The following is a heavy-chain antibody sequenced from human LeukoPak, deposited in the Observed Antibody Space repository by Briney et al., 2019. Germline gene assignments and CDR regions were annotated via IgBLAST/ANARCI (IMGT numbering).Heavy chain of an antibody. Sequence: GGSLRLSCAGYGITLSELWMNWVRQVPGKGLEGVANIKQDGSEKKYVDSVKGRFTISRDNAKNSVYLQMNSLRVDDTAVYYFVGGYGWLPDYWGQGALVTVSS. CDR1: GITLSELW. V-gene: IGHV3-7*04. J-gene: IGHJ4*02. CDR2: IKQDGSEK. CDR3: VGGYGWLPDY. D-gene: IGHD6-19*01.